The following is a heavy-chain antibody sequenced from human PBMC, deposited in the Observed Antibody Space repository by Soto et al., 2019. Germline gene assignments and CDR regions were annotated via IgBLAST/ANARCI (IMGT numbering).Heavy chain of an antibody. V-gene: IGHV5-51*01. CDR1: GYSFSTYW. CDR3: AKHEGYCSSTTCSNFDY. Sequence: GESLKISCTGSGYSFSTYWIAWVRQMPGKGLEWMGIIYPGDSDTSYSPSFQGQVTISADKSINTAYLHWSSLKASDTAMYYCAKHEGYCSSTTCSNFDYWGQGTLVTVSS. CDR2: IYPGDSDT. D-gene: IGHD2-2*01. J-gene: IGHJ4*02.